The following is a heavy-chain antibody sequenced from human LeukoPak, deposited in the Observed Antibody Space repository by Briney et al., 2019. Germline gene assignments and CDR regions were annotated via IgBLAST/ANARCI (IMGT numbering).Heavy chain of an antibody. J-gene: IGHJ3*02. D-gene: IGHD2-15*01. Sequence: GGSLRLSCAASGFTVGSNYMSWVRQAPGKGLEWVSVIYSGGSTYYADSVKGRFTISRDNSKNTLYLQMNSLRAEDTAVYYCARVFVVVGSTDAFDIWGQGTVVTVSS. CDR3: ARVFVVVGSTDAFDI. CDR2: IYSGGST. V-gene: IGHV3-53*01. CDR1: GFTVGSNY.